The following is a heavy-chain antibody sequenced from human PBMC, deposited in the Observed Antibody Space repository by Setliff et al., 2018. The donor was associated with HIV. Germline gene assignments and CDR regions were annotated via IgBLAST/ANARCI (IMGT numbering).Heavy chain of an antibody. V-gene: IGHV4-34*01. CDR1: GGSFNDYY. D-gene: IGHD3-10*01. CDR3: ARGLNYYGSGSYLPLGY. Sequence: SETLSLTCAVYGGSFNDYYWTWIRQPPGQGLEWIGEIDHSGSTKYHASLKSRVTISIDTSKNQISLKLRSVTAADTAVYYCARGLNYYGSGSYLPLGYWGQGTLVTVSS. CDR2: IDHSGST. J-gene: IGHJ4*02.